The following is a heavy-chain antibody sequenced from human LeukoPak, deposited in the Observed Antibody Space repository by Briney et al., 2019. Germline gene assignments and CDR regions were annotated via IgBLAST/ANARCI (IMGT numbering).Heavy chain of an antibody. CDR1: GGSISTSNYY. Sequence: TSETLSLTCTVSGGSISTSNYYWGWIRQPPGKGLEWIGEINHSGSTNYNPSLKSRVTISVDTSKNQFSLKLSSVTAADTAVYYCSVITMVRGVTSWGQGTLVTVSS. CDR2: INHSGST. D-gene: IGHD3-10*01. J-gene: IGHJ5*02. CDR3: SVITMVRGVTS. V-gene: IGHV4-39*07.